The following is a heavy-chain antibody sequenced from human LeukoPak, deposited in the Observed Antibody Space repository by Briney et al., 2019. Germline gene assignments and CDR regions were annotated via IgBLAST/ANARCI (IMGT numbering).Heavy chain of an antibody. CDR3: ARYLATSYYYYYYMDV. D-gene: IGHD5-12*01. Sequence: GGSLRLSCAASGFTFSSYSMNWVRQAPGKGLEWVSSISSSSSYIHYADSVKGRFTISRDNAKNSLYLQMNSLRAEDTAVYYCARYLATSYYYYYYMDVWGKGTTVTVSS. CDR1: GFTFSSYS. J-gene: IGHJ6*03. V-gene: IGHV3-21*01. CDR2: ISSSSSYI.